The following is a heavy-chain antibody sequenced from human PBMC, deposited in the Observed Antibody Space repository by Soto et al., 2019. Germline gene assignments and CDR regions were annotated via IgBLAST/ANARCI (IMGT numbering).Heavy chain of an antibody. V-gene: IGHV4-4*02. CDR2: INHSGST. J-gene: IGHJ5*02. CDR1: GGSISNSNW. D-gene: IGHD3-3*01. CDR3: ARGEPRFMEWLLLSEYFDP. Sequence: LETLSLTCAVSGGSISNSNWRRCVNPHPGKGLEWIGVINHSGSTNYDPSLKSRVTISIDTSKNQVSLTLSSVTAADTAVYYCARGEPRFMEWLLLSEYFDPWGQGTLVTVSS.